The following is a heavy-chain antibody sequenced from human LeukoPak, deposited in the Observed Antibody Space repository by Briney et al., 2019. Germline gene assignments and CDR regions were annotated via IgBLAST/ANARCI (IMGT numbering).Heavy chain of an antibody. CDR2: IKSKTDGGTT. V-gene: IGHV3-15*01. D-gene: IGHD4-17*01. CDR1: GFTFSNAW. J-gene: IGHJ4*02. CDR3: TTQPITVTTRIFYFDY. Sequence: GGSLRLSCAASGFTFSNAWMSWVRQAPGKGLEWVGCIKSKTDGGTTDYAAPVKGRFNISRDDSKNTLYLQMNSLKTEDTAVYYCTTQPITVTTRIFYFDYWGQGTLVTVSS.